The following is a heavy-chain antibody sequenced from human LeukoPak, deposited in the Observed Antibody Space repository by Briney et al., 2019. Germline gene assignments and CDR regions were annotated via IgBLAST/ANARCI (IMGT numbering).Heavy chain of an antibody. CDR3: ARLYDILTGYYRQYYFDY. J-gene: IGHJ4*02. CDR2: IYPGDSDT. CDR1: GYRFTTYW. V-gene: IGHV5-51*01. D-gene: IGHD3-9*01. Sequence: GESLKISCKGSGYRFTTYWIGWVCQMPGKGLEWMGIIYPGDSDTRYSPSFEGQVTISADKSISTAYLQWSSLKASDTAMYYCARLYDILTGYYRQYYFDYWGQGTLVTVSS.